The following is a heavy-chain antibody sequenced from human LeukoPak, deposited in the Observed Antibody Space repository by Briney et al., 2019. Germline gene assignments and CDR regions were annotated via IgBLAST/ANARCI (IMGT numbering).Heavy chain of an antibody. V-gene: IGHV3-74*01. CDR3: ARGGSGWYVGGSFDY. D-gene: IGHD6-19*01. CDR2: INSDGSST. Sequence: GGSLRLSCAASGFTFSSYWMHWVRHAPGKGLVWVSRINSDGSSTSYADSVKGRFTISRDNAKNRLYLQMNSLRAEDTAVYYCARGGSGWYVGGSFDYWGQGTLVTVSS. J-gene: IGHJ4*02. CDR1: GFTFSSYW.